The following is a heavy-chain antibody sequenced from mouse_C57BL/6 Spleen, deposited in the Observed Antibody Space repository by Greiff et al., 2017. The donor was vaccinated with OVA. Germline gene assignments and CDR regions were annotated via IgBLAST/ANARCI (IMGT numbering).Heavy chain of an antibody. CDR3: ARDSNWMDY. V-gene: IGHV1-18*01. D-gene: IGHD2-5*01. CDR2: INPNNGGT. J-gene: IGHJ4*01. Sequence: EVKLQESGPELVKPGASVKIPCKASGYTFTDYNMDWVKQSHGKSLEWIGDINPNNGGTIYNQKFKGKATLTVDKSSSTAYMELRSLTSEDTAVYYCARDSNWMDYWGQGTSVTVSS. CDR1: GYTFTDYN.